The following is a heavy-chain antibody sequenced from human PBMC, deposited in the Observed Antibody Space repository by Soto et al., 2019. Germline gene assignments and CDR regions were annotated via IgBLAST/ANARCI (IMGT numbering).Heavy chain of an antibody. CDR2: ISGSGGST. Sequence: PGVSLRLSCAASGFTFSSYAMSWVRQAPGKGLEWVSAISGSGGSTYYADSVKGRFTISRDNSKNTLYLQMNSLRAEDTAVYYCAKGSELYCSSTSCQRPPTVDYWGQGTLVTVSS. D-gene: IGHD2-2*01. CDR3: AKGSELYCSSTSCQRPPTVDY. CDR1: GFTFSSYA. J-gene: IGHJ4*02. V-gene: IGHV3-23*01.